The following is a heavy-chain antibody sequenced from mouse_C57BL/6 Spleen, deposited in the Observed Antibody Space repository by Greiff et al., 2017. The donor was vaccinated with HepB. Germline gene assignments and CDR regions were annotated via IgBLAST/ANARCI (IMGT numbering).Heavy chain of an antibody. CDR2: IDPSDSDT. V-gene: IGHV1-52*01. CDR3: ARVDYYGSVAY. D-gene: IGHD1-1*01. J-gene: IGHJ3*01. CDR1: GYTFTSYW. Sequence: QVQLQQPGAELVRPGSSVKLSCKASGYTFTSYWMHWVKQRPIQGLEWIGNIDPSDSDTHYNQKFKDKATLTVDKSSSTAYMQLSSLTSEDSAVYYCARVDYYGSVAYWGQGTLVTVSA.